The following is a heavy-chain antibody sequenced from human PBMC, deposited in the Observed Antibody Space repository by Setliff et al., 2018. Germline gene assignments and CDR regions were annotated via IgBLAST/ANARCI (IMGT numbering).Heavy chain of an antibody. J-gene: IGHJ5*02. CDR1: EFTFSSNN. V-gene: IGHV3-21*01. CDR2: ISGSSSYI. Sequence: GESLKISCAASEFTFSSNNMHWVRQAPGKGLEWVSCISGSSSYIYYADSVKGRFTISRDNAKNSLYLQMNSLRAEDTAVYYCARAPSSSSASWFDPWGQGTLVTVSS. CDR3: ARAPSSSSASWFDP. D-gene: IGHD6-6*01.